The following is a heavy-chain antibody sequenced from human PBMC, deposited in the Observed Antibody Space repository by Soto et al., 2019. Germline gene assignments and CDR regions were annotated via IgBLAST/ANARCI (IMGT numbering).Heavy chain of an antibody. J-gene: IGHJ5*02. Sequence: ASVKVSCKASGYTFTRYTMNWVRQAPGQRLEWMGWINPDNGNTKSSQKFQDRVIITRDTSASTAYMDLSSLRSEDTAVYYCARGYRSFWSHDHWFDPWGQGILVTVSS. CDR3: ARGYRSFWSHDHWFDP. CDR1: GYTFTRYT. D-gene: IGHD6-25*01. CDR2: INPDNGNT. V-gene: IGHV1-3*01.